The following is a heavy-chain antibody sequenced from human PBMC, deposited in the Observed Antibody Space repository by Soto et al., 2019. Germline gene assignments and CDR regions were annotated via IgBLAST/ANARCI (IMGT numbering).Heavy chain of an antibody. CDR2: INVGDDKT. J-gene: IGHJ4*02. CDR3: ARAKYDYIWGSYHPFDQ. V-gene: IGHV1-3*01. D-gene: IGHD3-16*02. CDR1: GKSFDNFA. Sequence: QVQLVQSGAEVKKPGASVRLSCKVSGKSFDNFAVHWVRQTPGQRPEWMGRINVGDDKTKYSEKFQGRVIVSYDTSATTAYMELRALSSEDTAGYYCARAKYDYIWGSYHPFDQWAQGAQVTVAS.